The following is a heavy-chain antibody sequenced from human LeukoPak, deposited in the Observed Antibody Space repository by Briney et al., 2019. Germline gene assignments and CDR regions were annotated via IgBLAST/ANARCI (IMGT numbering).Heavy chain of an antibody. CDR2: ISSSGSTI. CDR1: GVTFSDNY. V-gene: IGHV3-11*01. D-gene: IGHD3-3*01. J-gene: IGHJ4*02. Sequence: GGSLRLSCAASGVTFSDNYMSWVRQAPGKGLEWVSYISSSGSTIYYADSVKGRFTISRDNAKNSLYLQMNSLRAEDTAVYYCARGQYDFWSGYYTSSPLDYWGQGTLVTVSS. CDR3: ARGQYDFWSGYYTSSPLDY.